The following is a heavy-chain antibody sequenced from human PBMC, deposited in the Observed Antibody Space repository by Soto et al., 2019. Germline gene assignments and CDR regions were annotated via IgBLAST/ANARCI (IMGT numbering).Heavy chain of an antibody. CDR2: ISSGSSTI. CDR3: ARDLPYYYGSGKTFDY. J-gene: IGHJ4*02. V-gene: IGHV3-48*02. D-gene: IGHD3-10*01. Sequence: EVQLVESGGGLVQPGGSLRLSCAASGFTFSSYSMNWVRQAPGKGLEWVSYISSGSSTIYYADSVKGRFTISRDNAKNSLYLQMNSLRDEDTAVYYCARDLPYYYGSGKTFDYWGQGTLVTVSS. CDR1: GFTFSSYS.